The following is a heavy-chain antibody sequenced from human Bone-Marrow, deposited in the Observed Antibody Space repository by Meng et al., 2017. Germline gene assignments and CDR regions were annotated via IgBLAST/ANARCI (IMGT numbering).Heavy chain of an antibody. CDR1: GYTFTGYY. J-gene: IGHJ5*02. V-gene: IGHV1-2*02. D-gene: IGHD2-15*01. Sequence: QVQLVPSGAEVEKPGASVTVSCKASGYTFTGYYIHWVRQAPGQGLEWMGWLNPNGGGTYYAQQFQGRVTMTRDTSINTAYLELSRLTSADTAVYYCAREGGPDKWFDPWGQGTLVTVSS. CDR2: LNPNGGGT. CDR3: AREGGPDKWFDP.